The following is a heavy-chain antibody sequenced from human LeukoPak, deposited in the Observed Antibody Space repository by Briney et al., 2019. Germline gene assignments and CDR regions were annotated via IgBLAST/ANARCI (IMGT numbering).Heavy chain of an antibody. Sequence: KPSETLSLTCTVSGGSISNYYWSWIRQPPGKGLEWIGYIYYSGSTNYNPSLKSRVTISVDTSKNQFSLKLSSVTAADTAVYYCARAGYYDSSGYYVYAFDIWGQGTMVTVSS. D-gene: IGHD3-22*01. CDR1: GGSISNYY. CDR3: ARAGYYDSSGYYVYAFDI. J-gene: IGHJ3*02. V-gene: IGHV4-59*01. CDR2: IYYSGST.